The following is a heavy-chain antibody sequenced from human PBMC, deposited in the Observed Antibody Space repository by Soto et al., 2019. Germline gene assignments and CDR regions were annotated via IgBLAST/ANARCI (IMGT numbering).Heavy chain of an antibody. CDR1: GGSISRYY. J-gene: IGHJ6*02. Sequence: SETLSLTCVVSGGSISRYYWSWIRQPPGKGLEWIGYMYNTGSTVYNPSFKSRVTISVDTSKNQFSLKLNSVTAADTAVYYCARDLWGYCGTDCYPLDVWGQGTTVNVS. CDR3: ARDLWGYCGTDCYPLDV. V-gene: IGHV4-59*01. D-gene: IGHD2-21*02. CDR2: MYNTGST.